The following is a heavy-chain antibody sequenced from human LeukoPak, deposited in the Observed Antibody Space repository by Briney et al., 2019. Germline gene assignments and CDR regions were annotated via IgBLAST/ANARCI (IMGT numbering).Heavy chain of an antibody. D-gene: IGHD3-9*01. J-gene: IGHJ5*02. Sequence: SETLSLSCTVSGGSISSYYWSWIRQPPGKGLEWIGYIYYSGSTNYNPSLKSRVTISVDTSKNQFSLKLSSVTAADTAVYYCARTGLNWFDPWGQGTLVTVSS. CDR2: IYYSGST. CDR3: ARTGLNWFDP. CDR1: GGSISSYY. V-gene: IGHV4-59*01.